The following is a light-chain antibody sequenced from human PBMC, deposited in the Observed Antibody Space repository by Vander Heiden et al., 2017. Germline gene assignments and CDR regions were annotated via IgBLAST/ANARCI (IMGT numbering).Light chain of an antibody. Sequence: IVMTPSPDSLSVSLGERATIKCKSSQSILYHSDNENYLAWYQQKPGQPPKLLIHWASAREPGVPDRFSGSGSGADFTLTISKLQAEDVAVYFCQQYYSVPLTFGGGTKVEIK. CDR1: QSILYHSDNENY. CDR3: QQYYSVPLT. V-gene: IGKV4-1*01. CDR2: WAS. J-gene: IGKJ4*01.